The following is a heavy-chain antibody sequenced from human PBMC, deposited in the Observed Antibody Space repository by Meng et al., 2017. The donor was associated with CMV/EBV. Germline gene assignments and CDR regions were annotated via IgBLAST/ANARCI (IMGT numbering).Heavy chain of an antibody. CDR1: GFTCSSYE. J-gene: IGHJ3*02. D-gene: IGHD3-3*01. CDR3: ARGNNYDFWSGDAFDI. V-gene: IGHV3-7*01. Sequence: GESLKISCAASGFTCSSYEMNWVRQAPGKGLEWVANIKQDGSEKYYVDSVKGRFTISRDNAKNSLYLQMNSLRAEDTAVYYCARGNNYDFWSGDAFDIWGQGTMVTVSS. CDR2: IKQDGSEK.